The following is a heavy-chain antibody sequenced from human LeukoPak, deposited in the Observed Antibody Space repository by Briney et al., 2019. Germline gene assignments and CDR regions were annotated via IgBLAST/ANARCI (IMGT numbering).Heavy chain of an antibody. CDR2: IKSKTDGGTT. J-gene: IGHJ4*02. Sequence: KSGGSLILSCAASGFTFSNAWMSWVRQAPGKGLEWVGRIKSKTDGGTTDYAAPVKGRFTISRDDSKNTLYLQMNSLKTEDTAVYYCTIQLNDYGDYYWGQGTLVTVSS. V-gene: IGHV3-15*01. D-gene: IGHD4-17*01. CDR3: TIQLNDYGDYY. CDR1: GFTFSNAW.